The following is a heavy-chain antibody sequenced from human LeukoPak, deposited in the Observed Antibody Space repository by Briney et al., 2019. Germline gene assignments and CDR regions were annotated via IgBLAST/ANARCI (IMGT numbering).Heavy chain of an antibody. D-gene: IGHD3-9*01. Sequence: SETLSLTRAVSGGSIGSSNWWSWVRQPPGKGLEWIGEIYHSGSTNYNPSLKSRVTISVDKSKNQFSLKLSSVTAADTAVYYCARDRKGYDILTGYYSGFNFDLWGRGTLVTVSS. CDR3: ARDRKGYDILTGYYSGFNFDL. J-gene: IGHJ2*01. CDR2: IYHSGST. V-gene: IGHV4-4*02. CDR1: GGSIGSSNW.